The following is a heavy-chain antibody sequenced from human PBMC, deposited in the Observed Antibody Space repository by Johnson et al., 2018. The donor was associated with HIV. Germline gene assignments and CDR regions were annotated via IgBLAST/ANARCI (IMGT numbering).Heavy chain of an antibody. CDR3: ARGHHDSGYPLEAFDI. CDR1: GFTFSSYA. J-gene: IGHJ3*02. CDR2: ISYDGSNK. Sequence: QVQLVESGGGVVQPGRSLRLSCAASGFTFSSYAMHWVRQAPGKGLEWVAVISYDGSNKYYADSVTGRFTISRDNSKNTLLLQMNSLRVDDTAMYYCARGHHDSGYPLEAFDIWGQGTMVSVSS. D-gene: IGHD3-22*01. V-gene: IGHV3-30*14.